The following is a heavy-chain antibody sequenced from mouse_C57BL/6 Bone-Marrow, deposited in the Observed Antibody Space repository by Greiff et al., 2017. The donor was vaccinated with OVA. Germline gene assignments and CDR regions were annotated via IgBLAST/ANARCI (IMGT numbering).Heavy chain of an antibody. CDR1: GYSITSGYD. J-gene: IGHJ1*03. Sequence: EVQLQESGPGMVKPSQSLSLTCTVTGYSITSGYDWHWIRHFPGNKLEWMGYISYSGSTNYNPSLKSRISITHDTSKNHFFLKLNSVTTEDTATYYCARVNWGGYFDVWGTGTTVTVSS. CDR3: ARVNWGGYFDV. D-gene: IGHD4-1*01. CDR2: ISYSGST. V-gene: IGHV3-1*01.